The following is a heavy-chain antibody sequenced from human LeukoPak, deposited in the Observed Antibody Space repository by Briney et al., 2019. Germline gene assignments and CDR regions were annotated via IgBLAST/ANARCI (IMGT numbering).Heavy chain of an antibody. CDR3: ARGSGSPQRFDY. Sequence: SETLSLTCTVSAGSISSYYWSWIRQPPGKGLEWIGYIYYSGGTNYNPSLKSRVTISVDTSKNQFSLKLSSVTAADTAVYYCARGSGSPQRFDYWGQGTLVTVSS. V-gene: IGHV4-59*01. D-gene: IGHD3-10*01. J-gene: IGHJ4*02. CDR1: AGSISSYY. CDR2: IYYSGGT.